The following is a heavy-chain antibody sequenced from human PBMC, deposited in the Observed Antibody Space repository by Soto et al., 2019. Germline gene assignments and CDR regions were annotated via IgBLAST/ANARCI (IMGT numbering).Heavy chain of an antibody. D-gene: IGHD2-8*01. CDR2: MYSDGTT. CDR1: GFTVSSNY. Sequence: AGGSLRLSCAASGFTVSSNYMSWVRQAPGKGLEWVSIMYSDGTTYYADSVKGRFTISRDNSENTLYLQMNSLRAEDTAVYYCARSNGEIWRGFSKYFFDYWGRGTLVTVSS. V-gene: IGHV3-53*01. CDR3: ARSNGEIWRGFSKYFFDY. J-gene: IGHJ4*02.